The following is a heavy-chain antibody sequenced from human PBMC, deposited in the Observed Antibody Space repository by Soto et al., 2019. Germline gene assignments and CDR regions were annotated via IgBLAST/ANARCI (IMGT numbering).Heavy chain of an antibody. J-gene: IGHJ3*02. CDR1: GFTFSSYA. CDR2: VNSGGST. CDR3: AKDVSGRWADAFDI. Sequence: EVQLLESGGGLVQPGGSLRLSCAASGFTFSSYAMSWVRHAPGKGLEWVSTVNSGGSTYYADSVRGRFTISRDDSKDTLYVQVNSLRAEDTAVYYCAKDVSGRWADAFDIWGQGTMVTVSS. D-gene: IGHD6-19*01. V-gene: IGHV3-23*01.